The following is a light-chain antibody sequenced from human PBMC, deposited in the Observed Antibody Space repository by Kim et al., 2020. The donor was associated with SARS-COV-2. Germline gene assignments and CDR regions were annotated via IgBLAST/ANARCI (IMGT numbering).Light chain of an antibody. J-gene: IGLJ3*02. CDR3: SAWDRSLGAWV. Sequence: QTATRTCTGDSNNVGDQGATWLQQHQGHPPKLLSYRNNNRPSGISERFSASRSGNTASLTITGLQPDDETDYYCSAWDRSLGAWVFGGGTQLTVL. CDR1: SNNVGDQG. V-gene: IGLV10-54*04. CDR2: RNN.